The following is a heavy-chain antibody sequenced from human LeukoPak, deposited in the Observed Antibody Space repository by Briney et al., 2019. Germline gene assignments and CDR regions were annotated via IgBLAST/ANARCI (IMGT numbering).Heavy chain of an antibody. Sequence: SETLSLTCAVYGGSFSGYYWSWIRQPPGKGLEWIGEINHSGSTNYNPSLKSRVTISVDTSKNQFSLKLSSVTAADTAVYYCASHRGWAPFDIWGQGTMVTVSS. D-gene: IGHD3-10*01. CDR1: GGSFSGYY. CDR3: ASHRGWAPFDI. CDR2: INHSGST. J-gene: IGHJ3*02. V-gene: IGHV4-34*01.